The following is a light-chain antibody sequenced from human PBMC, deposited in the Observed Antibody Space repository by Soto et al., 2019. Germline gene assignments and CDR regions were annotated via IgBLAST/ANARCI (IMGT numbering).Light chain of an antibody. CDR1: QSVSSN. CDR3: QQYDNWPPIT. V-gene: IGKV3-15*01. J-gene: IGKJ5*01. CDR2: AAS. Sequence: EIVMTQSPATLSESPGERATLSCRASQSVSSNLAWYQQKPGQAPRLLMYAASTRATGIPARFSGSGSGTEFTLTISSLQSEDFAVYYCQQYDNWPPITFGQGTRLEIK.